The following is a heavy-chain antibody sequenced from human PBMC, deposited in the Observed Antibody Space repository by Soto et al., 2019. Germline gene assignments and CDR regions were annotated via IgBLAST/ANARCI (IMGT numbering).Heavy chain of an antibody. D-gene: IGHD2-15*01. V-gene: IGHV1-69*13. J-gene: IGHJ4*02. CDR1: GGTFSSDA. CDR2: IIPIFGTA. CDR3: ARGGGSDSFDF. Sequence: SVKVSCKASGGTFSSDAISWVRQAPGQGLEWMGGIIPIFGTANYAQKFQGRVTITADESTSTAYMELSSLRSEDTSVYYCARGGGSDSFDFWGQGIQVTVSS.